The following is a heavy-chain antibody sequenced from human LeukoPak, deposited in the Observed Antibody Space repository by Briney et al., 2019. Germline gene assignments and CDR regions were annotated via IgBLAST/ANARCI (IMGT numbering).Heavy chain of an antibody. CDR2: IYPGDSDT. V-gene: IGHV5-51*01. J-gene: IGHJ6*02. CDR1: GYSFTSYW. CDR3: ARWVGSGGSCYSGCYGMDV. D-gene: IGHD2-15*01. Sequence: GESLKISCKGSGYSFTSYWIGWVRQMPGKGLDWMGIIYPGDSDTRYSPSFQGQVTISADKSISTAYLQWSSLKASDTAMYYCARWVGSGGSCYSGCYGMDVWGQGTTVTVS.